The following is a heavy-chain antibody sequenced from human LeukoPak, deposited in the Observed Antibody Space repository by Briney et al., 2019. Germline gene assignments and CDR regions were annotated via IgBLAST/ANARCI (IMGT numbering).Heavy chain of an antibody. J-gene: IGHJ4*02. CDR2: IIPIFGTA. CDR3: ASLPGIAAAGARTG. Sequence: ASVKVSCKASGGTFSSYAISWVRQAPGQGLEWMGRIIPIFGTANYAQKFQGRVTITTDESTSTAYMELSSLRSEDTAVYYCASLPGIAAAGARTGWGQGTLVTVSS. CDR1: GGTFSSYA. D-gene: IGHD6-13*01. V-gene: IGHV1-69*05.